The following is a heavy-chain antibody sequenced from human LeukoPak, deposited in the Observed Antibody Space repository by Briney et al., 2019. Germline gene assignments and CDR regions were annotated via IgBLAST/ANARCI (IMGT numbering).Heavy chain of an antibody. Sequence: SETLSLTCTVPGGSISSSSYYWGWIRQPPGKGLEWIGSIYYSGSTYYNPSLKSRVTISVDTSKNQFSLKLSSVTAADTAVYYCARQGMLSGTTFYFDYWGQGTLVTVSS. V-gene: IGHV4-39*01. D-gene: IGHD1-7*01. CDR1: GGSISSSSYY. CDR3: ARQGMLSGTTFYFDY. J-gene: IGHJ4*02. CDR2: IYYSGST.